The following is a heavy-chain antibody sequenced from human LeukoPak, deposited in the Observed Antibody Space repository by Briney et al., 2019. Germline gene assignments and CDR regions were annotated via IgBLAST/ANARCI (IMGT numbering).Heavy chain of an antibody. V-gene: IGHV3-21*01. D-gene: IGHD4-17*01. CDR2: ISSSSSYI. CDR3: ARDGAVTNGRYFDY. Sequence: GGSLRLSCVHSGFTFSTYSMNWVRQAPGKGLEWVSSISSSSSYIYYGDSVKGRFTISRDNAKNSLYLQMNSLRAEDTAVYYCARDGAVTNGRYFDYWGQGTMVTVSS. J-gene: IGHJ4*02. CDR1: GFTFSTYS.